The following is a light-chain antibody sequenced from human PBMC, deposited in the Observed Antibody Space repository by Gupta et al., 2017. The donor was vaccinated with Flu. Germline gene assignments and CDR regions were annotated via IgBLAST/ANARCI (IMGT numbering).Light chain of an antibody. CDR2: EKN. Sequence: GQTVRITCKGDSVRSYYASWYQQKPGQAPVRVIFEKNNRPSGVADRFSGSSSGNTAAWTITGAQAEDEADYYCNSPDSSGNHVVFGGGTKLTVL. V-gene: IGLV3-19*01. J-gene: IGLJ3*02. CDR3: NSPDSSGNHVV. CDR1: SVRSYY.